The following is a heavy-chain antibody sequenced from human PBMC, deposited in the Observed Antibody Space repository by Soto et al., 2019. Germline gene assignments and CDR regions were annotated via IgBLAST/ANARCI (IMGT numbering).Heavy chain of an antibody. V-gene: IGHV4-59*08. J-gene: IGHJ5*02. CDR1: GGSISSYY. Sequence: PSETLSLTCAVPGGSISSYYWSWIRQPPGKGLEWIGYIYYSGSTNYNPSLKSRVTISVDTSKNQFSLKLSSVTAADTAVYYCARHPLGYYYGSGSHRRIWFDPWGQGTLVTVSS. D-gene: IGHD3-10*01. CDR3: ARHPLGYYYGSGSHRRIWFDP. CDR2: IYYSGST.